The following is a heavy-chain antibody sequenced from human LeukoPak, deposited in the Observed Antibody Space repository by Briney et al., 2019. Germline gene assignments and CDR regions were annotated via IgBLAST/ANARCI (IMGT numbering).Heavy chain of an antibody. CDR2: IYNSGRT. D-gene: IGHD2-15*01. CDR1: GGSISSSSYY. Sequence: SETLSLTCTVSGGSISSSSYYWGWIRQPPGKGLEWIGSIYNSGRTYYNPSLKSRVTISVDTSKNQFSLKLSSVTAADTAVYYCAREGNLGYCSGGSCYSRTIDLWGQGTLVTVSS. CDR3: AREGNLGYCSGGSCYSRTIDL. V-gene: IGHV4-39*07. J-gene: IGHJ5*02.